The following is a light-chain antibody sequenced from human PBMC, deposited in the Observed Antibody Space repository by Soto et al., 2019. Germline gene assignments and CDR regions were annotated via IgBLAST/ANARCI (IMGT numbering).Light chain of an antibody. Sequence: DIQMTQSPSSLSASVGDRVTITCRASQGIRSNLGWYQQRPGKAPKLLIYSTSTLQSGVPSRFSGSASGTEFTLSISGPQPEDFATYYCQQLNTYLITFGQGTRLEIK. CDR1: QGIRSN. V-gene: IGKV1-17*01. J-gene: IGKJ5*01. CDR3: QQLNTYLIT. CDR2: STS.